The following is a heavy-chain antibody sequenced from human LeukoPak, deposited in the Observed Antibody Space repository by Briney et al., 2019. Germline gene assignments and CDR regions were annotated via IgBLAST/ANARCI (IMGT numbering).Heavy chain of an antibody. CDR3: ARSGSYRSHFDY. D-gene: IGHD1-26*01. CDR1: GGSISTSSYY. J-gene: IGHJ4*02. CDR2: IYYSGST. Sequence: SETLSLTCTVPGGSISTSSYYWSWIRQPPGKGLEWIGYIYYSGSTNYNPSLKSRVTISLDTSKNQFSLKLSSLTAADTAVYYCARSGSYRSHFDYWGQGTLVTVSS. V-gene: IGHV4-61*01.